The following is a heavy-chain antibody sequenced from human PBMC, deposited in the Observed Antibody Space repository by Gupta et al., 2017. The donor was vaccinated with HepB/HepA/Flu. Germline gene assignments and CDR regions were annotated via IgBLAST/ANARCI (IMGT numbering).Heavy chain of an antibody. CDR3: ARGGFPETGGYNWFDP. CDR1: GGTFSSYA. Sequence: QVQLVQSGAEVKKPGSSVKVSCKASGGTFSSYAISWVRQAPGQGLEWRGGIIPIFGTANYAQKFQGRVTITAKESTSTAYMELSSLRSEDTAVYYCARGGFPETGGYNWFDPWGQGTLVTGSS. D-gene: IGHD7-27*01. J-gene: IGHJ5*02. V-gene: IGHV1-69*01. CDR2: IIPIFGTA.